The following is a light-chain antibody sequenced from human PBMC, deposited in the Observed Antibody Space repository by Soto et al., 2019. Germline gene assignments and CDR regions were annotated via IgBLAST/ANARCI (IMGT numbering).Light chain of an antibody. CDR1: SSDVGGYNS. CDR3: SSYTSSITLV. Sequence: QSALTQPASVSGSPGQSITISCTGTSSDVGGYNSVSWYQHHPGKAPKLMIYDVSNRPSGVSNRFSGSKSGNTASLTISGRQAEDEADYYCSSYTSSITLVFGGGTKLTV. CDR2: DVS. J-gene: IGLJ2*01. V-gene: IGLV2-14*03.